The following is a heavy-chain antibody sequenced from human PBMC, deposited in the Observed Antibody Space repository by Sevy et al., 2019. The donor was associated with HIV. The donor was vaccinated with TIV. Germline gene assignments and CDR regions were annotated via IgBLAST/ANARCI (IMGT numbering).Heavy chain of an antibody. Sequence: GESLKISCKASGYSFTRNWIGWVRQMPGKGLELIGGIYTTDSETKYSPSFQGQVTISADKSIRTAYLQWSSLQASDTAIYYCARVQGYCTSGVCYGDYYYGMDVWGQGTSVTVSS. V-gene: IGHV5-51*01. J-gene: IGHJ6*02. CDR1: GYSFTRNW. CDR2: IYTTDSET. CDR3: ARVQGYCTSGVCYGDYYYGMDV. D-gene: IGHD2-8*01.